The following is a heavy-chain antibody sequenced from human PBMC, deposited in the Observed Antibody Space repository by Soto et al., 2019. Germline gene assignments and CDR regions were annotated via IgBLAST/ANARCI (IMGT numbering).Heavy chain of an antibody. D-gene: IGHD3-9*01. V-gene: IGHV3-33*01. Sequence: QVQLVESGGGVVQPGRSLRLSCAASGFTFSSYGMHWVRQAPGKGLEWVAVIWYDGSNKYYADSVKGRFTISRDNSKNTLYLLMNSLRAEDTAVYYCARGHYDILTGYYRVYYYYGMDVWGQGTTVTVSS. CDR1: GFTFSSYG. CDR2: IWYDGSNK. J-gene: IGHJ6*02. CDR3: ARGHYDILTGYYRVYYYYGMDV.